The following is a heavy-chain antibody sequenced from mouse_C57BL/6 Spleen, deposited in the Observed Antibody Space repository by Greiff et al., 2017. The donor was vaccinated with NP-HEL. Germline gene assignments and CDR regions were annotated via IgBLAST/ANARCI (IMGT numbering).Heavy chain of an antibody. Sequence: VHVKQSGPELVKPGASVKIPCKASGYTFTDYNMDWVKQSHGKSLEWIGDINPNNGGTIYNQKFKGKATLTVDKSSSTAYMELRSLTSEDTAVYYCARGAQATYYFDYWGQGTTLTVSS. V-gene: IGHV1-18*01. CDR2: INPNNGGT. CDR1: GYTFTDYN. CDR3: ARGAQATYYFDY. D-gene: IGHD3-2*02. J-gene: IGHJ2*01.